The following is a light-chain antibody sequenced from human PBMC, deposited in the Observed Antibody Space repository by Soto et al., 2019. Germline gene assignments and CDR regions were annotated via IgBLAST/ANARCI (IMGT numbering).Light chain of an antibody. CDR1: QGISNY. V-gene: IGKV1-27*01. CDR2: PAS. J-gene: IGKJ3*01. CDR3: QKYNSAPRT. Sequence: DIQMTQSPSSLSASVGDRVTITCQASQGISNYLAWYQQKPGKVPKLLIYPASTLQSGVPSRFSGSGSGTDFTLTISGLQPEDVANYYCQKYNSAPRTFGPGTKVDIK.